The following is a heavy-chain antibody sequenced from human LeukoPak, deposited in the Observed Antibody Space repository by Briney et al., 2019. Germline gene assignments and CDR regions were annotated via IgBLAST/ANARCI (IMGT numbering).Heavy chain of an antibody. V-gene: IGHV3-33*01. CDR3: ARYGKQWLVQDYYGMDV. CDR2: IWYDGSNK. Sequence: GGSLRLSCAASGFTFSSYGMHWVRQAPGKGLEWVAVIWYDGSNKYYADSMKGRFTISRDNSKNTLYLQMNSLRAEDTAVYYCARYGKQWLVQDYYGMDVWGQGTTVTVSS. D-gene: IGHD6-19*01. J-gene: IGHJ6*02. CDR1: GFTFSSYG.